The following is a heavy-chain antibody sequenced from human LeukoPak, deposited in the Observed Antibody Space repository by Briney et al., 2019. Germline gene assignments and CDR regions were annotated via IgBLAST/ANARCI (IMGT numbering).Heavy chain of an antibody. CDR2: ISSSSSYI. CDR3: ARGQDSSGYNL. J-gene: IGHJ4*02. Sequence: PGGSLRLSCAASGFTFSSYSMNWVRQAPGKGREWVSSISSSSSYIYYADSVKGRFTISRDNAKNSLYLQMNSLRAEDTAVYYCARGQDSSGYNLWGQGTLVTVSS. CDR1: GFTFSSYS. V-gene: IGHV3-21*01. D-gene: IGHD3-22*01.